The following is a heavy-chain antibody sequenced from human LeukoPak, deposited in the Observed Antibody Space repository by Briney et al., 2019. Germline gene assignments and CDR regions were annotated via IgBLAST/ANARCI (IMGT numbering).Heavy chain of an antibody. CDR1: GGSFSGYY. Sequence: SETLSLTCAVYGGSFSGYYWSWIRQPAGKGLEWIGRIYSSGSTNYNPSLKSRVTMSVDTSKNQFSLKLSSVTAADTAVYYCARDLRWYGWYFDLWGRGTLVTVSS. CDR3: ARDLRWYGWYFDL. CDR2: IYSSGST. V-gene: IGHV4-4*07. D-gene: IGHD4-23*01. J-gene: IGHJ2*01.